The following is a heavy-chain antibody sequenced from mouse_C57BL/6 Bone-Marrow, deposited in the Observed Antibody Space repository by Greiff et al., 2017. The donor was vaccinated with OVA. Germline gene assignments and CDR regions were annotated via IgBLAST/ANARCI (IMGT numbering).Heavy chain of an antibody. Sequence: VQLQQSDAELVKPGASVKISCKVSGYTFTDHTIHWMKQRPEQGLEWIGYIYPRDGSTQYNEKFKGKATLTADKSSITAYMQLNSLTSEGSAVYFCARERYYYDYFAYGGQGTLVTVSA. V-gene: IGHV1-78*01. CDR3: ARERYYYDYFAY. D-gene: IGHD2-4*01. CDR1: GYTFTDHT. CDR2: IYPRDGST. J-gene: IGHJ3*01.